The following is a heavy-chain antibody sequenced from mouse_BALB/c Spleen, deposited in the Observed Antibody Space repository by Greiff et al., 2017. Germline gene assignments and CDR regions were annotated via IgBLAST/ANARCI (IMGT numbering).Heavy chain of an antibody. CDR1: GYAFSSYW. Sequence: QVQLQQSGAELVRPGSSVKISCKASGYAFSSYWMNWVKQRPGQGLEWIGQIYPGDGDTNYNGKFKGKATLTADKSSSTAYMQLSSLTSEDSAVYFCARRGHFGNYWYFDVWGAGTTVTVSS. CDR3: ARRGHFGNYWYFDV. V-gene: IGHV1-80*01. J-gene: IGHJ1*01. CDR2: IYPGDGDT. D-gene: IGHD2-1*01.